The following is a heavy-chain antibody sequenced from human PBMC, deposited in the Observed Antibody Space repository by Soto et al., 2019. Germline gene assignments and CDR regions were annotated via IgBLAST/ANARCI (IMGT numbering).Heavy chain of an antibody. J-gene: IGHJ6*02. CDR2: ISGYNGNT. Sequence: QVQLVQSGAEVKKPGASVTVSCKTSGYTFSNYGINWVRQAPGQGLEWMGWISGYNGNTNYAQTVQGRVTKTTDTSTGTVNMQLRSLKSDDTAIYYCSRFIMVGGWFDPNYYHGMDVWGQGTTVTVSS. D-gene: IGHD6-19*01. V-gene: IGHV1-18*01. CDR1: GYTFSNYG. CDR3: SRFIMVGGWFDPNYYHGMDV.